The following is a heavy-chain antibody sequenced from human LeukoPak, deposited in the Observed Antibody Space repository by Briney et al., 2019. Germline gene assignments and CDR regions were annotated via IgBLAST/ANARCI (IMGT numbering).Heavy chain of an antibody. J-gene: IGHJ4*02. CDR1: GGSISSYY. V-gene: IGHV4-59*08. D-gene: IGHD2-15*01. Sequence: PSETLSLTCTVSGGSISSYYWSWIRQPPGKGLEWIGYIYYSGSTNYNPSLKSRVTISVDTSKNQFSLKLNSVTAPDTAVYYCARFYCSGGSCYHLDYWGQGTLVTVSS. CDR3: ARFYCSGGSCYHLDY. CDR2: IYYSGST.